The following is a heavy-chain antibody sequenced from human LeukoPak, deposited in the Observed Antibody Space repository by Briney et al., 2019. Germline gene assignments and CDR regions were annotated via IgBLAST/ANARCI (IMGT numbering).Heavy chain of an antibody. Sequence: PGGSLRLSCAASGFTFSSYSMNWVRQAPGKGLEWVANIKQDGSEKYYVDSVKGRFTISRDNAKNSLYLQMNSLRAEDTAVYYCATDELADYYYYMDVWGKGTTVTISS. CDR2: IKQDGSEK. D-gene: IGHD1-1*01. V-gene: IGHV3-7*01. CDR3: ATDELADYYYYMDV. CDR1: GFTFSSYS. J-gene: IGHJ6*03.